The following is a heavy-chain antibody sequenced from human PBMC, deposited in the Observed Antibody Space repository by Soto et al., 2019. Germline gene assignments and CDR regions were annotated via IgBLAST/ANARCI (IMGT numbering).Heavy chain of an antibody. Sequence: LILSRVALGFILSDHFMSWFRQARGNGLKWVDNIKEDGSEKYYVESVKGRFTISRDNAKNSLYLQVNSVRDEDTAVYYCARPRFRGMDVWGQGTTVTVSS. CDR1: GFILSDHF. CDR3: ARPRFRGMDV. D-gene: IGHD3-10*01. J-gene: IGHJ6*01. CDR2: IKEDGSEK. V-gene: IGHV3-7*03.